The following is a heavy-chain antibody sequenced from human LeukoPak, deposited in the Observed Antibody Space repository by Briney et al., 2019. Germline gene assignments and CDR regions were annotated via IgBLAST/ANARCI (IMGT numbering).Heavy chain of an antibody. V-gene: IGHV1-18*01. J-gene: IGHJ4*02. CDR3: ARGQQWLEAFDY. Sequence: GASVKVSCKASGYTFNTYNINWVRQAPGQGLEWMGWISTYNDNTNYAQKFQGRVTMTTDTSTSTAYMELRSLRSDDTAVYYCARGQQWLEAFDYWGLGTLVTVSS. CDR2: ISTYNDNT. D-gene: IGHD6-19*01. CDR1: GYTFNTYN.